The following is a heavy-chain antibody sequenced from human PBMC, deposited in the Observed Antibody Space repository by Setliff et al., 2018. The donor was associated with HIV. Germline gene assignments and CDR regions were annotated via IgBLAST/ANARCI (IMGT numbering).Heavy chain of an antibody. D-gene: IGHD3-10*01. J-gene: IGHJ4*02. CDR2: VIPTRGIT. CDR3: ASDYYGSGSEYFDY. CDR1: GGTFSSYA. V-gene: IGHV1-69*10. Sequence: GASVKVSCKASGGTFSSYAINWVRQAPGHGLEWMGGVIPTRGITNYAQKFQGRVTITADKSTSTAYMELSSLRSEDTAVYYCASDYYGSGSEYFDYWGQGTLVTVS.